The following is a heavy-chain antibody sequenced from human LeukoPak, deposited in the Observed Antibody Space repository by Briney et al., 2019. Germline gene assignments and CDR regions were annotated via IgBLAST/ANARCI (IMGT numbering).Heavy chain of an antibody. Sequence: SETLSLTCTVSGGSISSYYWSWIRQPPGKGLEWIGYIYYSGSTNYNPSLKSRVTISVDTSKNQFSLKLSSVTAADTAVYYCARRGARAGLYYGSGSYLQFDPWGQGTLVTVSS. CDR1: GGSISSYY. CDR3: ARRGARAGLYYGSGSYLQFDP. CDR2: IYYSGST. D-gene: IGHD3-10*01. V-gene: IGHV4-59*08. J-gene: IGHJ5*02.